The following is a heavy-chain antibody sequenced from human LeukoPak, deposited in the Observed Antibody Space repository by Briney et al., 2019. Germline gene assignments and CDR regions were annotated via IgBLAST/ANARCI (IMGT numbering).Heavy chain of an antibody. D-gene: IGHD7-27*01. V-gene: IGHV4-34*01. CDR1: GGSFSGYY. CDR3: ARGPHYALGIYFDY. Sequence: PSETLSLTCAVYGGSFSGYYWSWIRQPPGKGLEWIGEINHSGSTNYNPSLKSRVTISVDTSKNRFSLKLSSVTAADTAVYYCARGPHYALGIYFDYWGQGTLVTVSS. J-gene: IGHJ4*02. CDR2: INHSGST.